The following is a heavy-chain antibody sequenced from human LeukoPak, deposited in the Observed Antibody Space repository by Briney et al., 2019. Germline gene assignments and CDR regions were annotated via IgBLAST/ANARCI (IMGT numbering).Heavy chain of an antibody. CDR3: ARGSSGYTPLAY. V-gene: IGHV3-30*02. Sequence: PGGSLRLSCTASGFTLSSSGMHWVRLPPAKGLEWVAFIQHEGTTEYADSVNDRFTISRDNSKNTIHLEMNSLRPEDTAVYYCARGSSGYTPLAYWGQGTLVTVSS. J-gene: IGHJ4*02. CDR1: GFTLSSSG. D-gene: IGHD3-22*01. CDR2: IQHEGTTE.